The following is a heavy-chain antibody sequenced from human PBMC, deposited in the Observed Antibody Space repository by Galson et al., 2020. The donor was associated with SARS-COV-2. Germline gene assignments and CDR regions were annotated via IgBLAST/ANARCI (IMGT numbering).Heavy chain of an antibody. Sequence: SLKISCAASGFTFDDYALHWVRQAPGKGLEWVSTITWSSGNIGYTDSVKGRFTISRDNAKNSLYLQMNSLRPDDTAVYYCAKGSNSYSAAWFGIDFWGQGTLVTVSS. J-gene: IGHJ4*02. CDR2: ITWSSGNI. V-gene: IGHV3-9*01. CDR1: GFTFDDYA. D-gene: IGHD3-10*01. CDR3: AKGSNSYSAAWFGIDF.